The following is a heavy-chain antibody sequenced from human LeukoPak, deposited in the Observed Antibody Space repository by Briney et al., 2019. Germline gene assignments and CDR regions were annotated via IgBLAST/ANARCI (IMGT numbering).Heavy chain of an antibody. Sequence: GGSLRLSCAASGFTFNNAWMSWVRHALGEGLEWVSRIKSKTDGGTTDYAAPVKGRFTISRDDSKNTLYLQMNSLKTEDTAVYYCTTRPNLGIWGQGTMVTVSS. CDR2: IKSKTDGGTT. J-gene: IGHJ3*02. CDR1: GFTFNNAW. V-gene: IGHV3-15*01. CDR3: TTRPNLGI.